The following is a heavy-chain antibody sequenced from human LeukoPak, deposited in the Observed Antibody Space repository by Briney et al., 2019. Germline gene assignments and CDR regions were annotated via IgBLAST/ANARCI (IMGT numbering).Heavy chain of an antibody. D-gene: IGHD4-17*01. CDR2: IFPSGGEI. Sequence: PGGSLRLSCEASGFTFSTFAMIWVRQPPGKGLEWVSSIFPSGGEIHYADSVRGRFTISRDNSKSTLYLQMSSLRAVDTAIYYCAKDPSTFLTTGWYFDLWGRGTLVTVSS. V-gene: IGHV3-23*01. J-gene: IGHJ2*01. CDR3: AKDPSTFLTTGWYFDL. CDR1: GFTFSTFA.